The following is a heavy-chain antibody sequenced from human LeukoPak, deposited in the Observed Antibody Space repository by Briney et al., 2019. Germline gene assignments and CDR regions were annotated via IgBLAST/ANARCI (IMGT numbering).Heavy chain of an antibody. D-gene: IGHD2-2*01. J-gene: IGHJ5*02. CDR2: IKQDGSEK. Sequence: GGSLRLSCAASGFTFSSYWMSWVRQAPGKGLEWVANIKQDGSEKYYVDSVKGRFTISRDNAKNSLYLQMNSLRAEDTAVYYCARGACSSTRCYSFWFDPWGQGTLVTVSS. V-gene: IGHV3-7*01. CDR1: GFTFSSYW. CDR3: ARGACSSTRCYSFWFDP.